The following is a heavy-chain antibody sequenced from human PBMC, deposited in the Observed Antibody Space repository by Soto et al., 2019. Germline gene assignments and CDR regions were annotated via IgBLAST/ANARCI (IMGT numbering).Heavy chain of an antibody. CDR3: AKDRITGTPRRCLMDV. V-gene: IGHV3-23*01. CDR1: GFTFSSYA. Sequence: EVQLLESGGGLVQPGGSLRLSCAASGFTFSSYAMSWVRQAPGKGLEWVSAISGSGGSTYYADSVKGRFTISRDTSKNTLYLQLNSRRAEDTAVYYCAKDRITGTPRRCLMDVWGQGTTVTVSS. J-gene: IGHJ6*02. CDR2: ISGSGGST. D-gene: IGHD1-7*01.